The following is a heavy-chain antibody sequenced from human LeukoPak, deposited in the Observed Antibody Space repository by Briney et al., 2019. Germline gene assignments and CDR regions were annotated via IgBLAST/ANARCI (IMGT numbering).Heavy chain of an antibody. CDR3: ATYRQVLLPFES. CDR1: GYIFTGYY. V-gene: IGHV1-46*01. D-gene: IGHD2-8*02. CDR2: INPSGGST. J-gene: IGHJ4*02. Sequence: GASVKVSCKASGYIFTGYYMHWVRQAPGQGLEWMGIINPSGGSTSYAQKFQGRVTMTRDTSTSTVYMELNSLRAEDTAIYYCATYRQVLLPFESWGQGTLVTVSS.